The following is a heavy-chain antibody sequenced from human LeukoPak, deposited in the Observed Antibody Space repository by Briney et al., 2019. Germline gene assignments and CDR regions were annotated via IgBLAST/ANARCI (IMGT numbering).Heavy chain of an antibody. CDR2: ISAYNGNT. CDR1: GYTFTSYG. J-gene: IGHJ4*02. CDR3: ARDRGNRYDIHLWDY. V-gene: IGHV1-18*01. Sequence: GASVKVSCKASGYTFTSYGISWVRQAPGQGLEWMGWISAYNGNTNYAQKLQGRVTMTTDTSTSTAYMELRSLRSDDTAVYYCARDRGNRYDIHLWDYWGQGTLVTVSS. D-gene: IGHD3-9*01.